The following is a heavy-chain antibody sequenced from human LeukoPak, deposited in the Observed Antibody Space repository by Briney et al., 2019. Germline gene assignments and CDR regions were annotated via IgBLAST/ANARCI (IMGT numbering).Heavy chain of an antibody. V-gene: IGHV4-34*01. CDR3: ARANPPYYYDSSGDAFDI. CDR1: GGSFSGYY. J-gene: IGHJ3*02. D-gene: IGHD3-22*01. Sequence: SETLSLTCAVYGGSFSGYYWSWIRQPPGKGLEWIGEIYHSGSTNYNPSLKSRVTISVDKSKNQFSLKLSSVTAADTAVYYCARANPPYYYDSSGDAFDIWGQGTMVTVSS. CDR2: IYHSGST.